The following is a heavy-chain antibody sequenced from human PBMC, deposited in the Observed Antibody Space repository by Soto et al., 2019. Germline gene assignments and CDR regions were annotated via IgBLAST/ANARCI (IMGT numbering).Heavy chain of an antibody. CDR2: ISSTSSPI. CDR3: LRGGRGYTNDDVLDI. CDR1: GFTFSSYS. D-gene: IGHD2-2*02. J-gene: IGHJ3*02. V-gene: IGHV3-21*01. Sequence: EFQLVESGGGLVRPGGSLRLSCADSGFTFSSYSMNWVRQAPGKGLEWVSSISSTSSPIFYAASVEGRFTISRDNAKRPRYLQMNSLRVEDTAVYYCLRGGRGYTNDDVLDIWGPGRMVTVSS.